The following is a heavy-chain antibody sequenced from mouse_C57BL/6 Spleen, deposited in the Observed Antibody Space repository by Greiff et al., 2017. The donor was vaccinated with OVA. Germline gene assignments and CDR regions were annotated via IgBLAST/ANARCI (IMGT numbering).Heavy chain of an antibody. D-gene: IGHD2-3*01. J-gene: IGHJ3*01. CDR3: ARWGDGYPSWFAY. Sequence: VQLVESGAELVKPGASVKISCKASGYAFSSYWMNWVKQRPGKGLEWIGQIYPGDGDTNYNGKFKGKATLTADKSSSTAYMQLSSLTSEDSAVYFCARWGDGYPSWFAYWGQGTLVTVSA. CDR1: GYAFSSYW. CDR2: IYPGDGDT. V-gene: IGHV1-80*01.